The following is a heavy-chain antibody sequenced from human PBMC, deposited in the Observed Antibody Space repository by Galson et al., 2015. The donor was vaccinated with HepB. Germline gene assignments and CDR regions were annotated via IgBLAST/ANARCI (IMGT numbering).Heavy chain of an antibody. V-gene: IGHV3-13*01. D-gene: IGHD6-19*01. CDR2: IGTAGDT. CDR3: ARARRIAVAGTTRPPDY. CDR1: GFTFSSYD. Sequence: SLRLSCAASGFTFSSYDMHWVRQVPGKGLEWVSTIGTAGDTYYPGSVKGRFTISRENAKSSLYLQMDSLSAGDTAVYYCARARRIAVAGTTRPPDYWGQGTLVTVSS. J-gene: IGHJ4*02.